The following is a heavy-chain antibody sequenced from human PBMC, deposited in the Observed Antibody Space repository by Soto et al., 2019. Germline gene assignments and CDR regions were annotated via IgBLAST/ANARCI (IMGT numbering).Heavy chain of an antibody. CDR3: ASLHYYDSSGSGY. CDR2: IYYSGST. CDR1: GGSISSGDYY. Sequence: PSETLSLTCTVSGGSISSGDYYWSWIRQSPGKGLEWIGYIYYSGSTYYNPSLKSRVTISVDTSKNQFSLKLSSVTAADTAVYYCASLHYYDSSGSGYWGQGTLVTVSS. V-gene: IGHV4-30-4*01. D-gene: IGHD3-22*01. J-gene: IGHJ4*02.